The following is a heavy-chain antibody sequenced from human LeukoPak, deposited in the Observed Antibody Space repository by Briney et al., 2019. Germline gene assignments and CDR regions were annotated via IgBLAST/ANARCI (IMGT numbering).Heavy chain of an antibody. D-gene: IGHD3-16*01. CDR2: ISYDGSNK. CDR1: GFTFSSYA. Sequence: GGSLRLSCAASGFTFSSYAMHWVRQAPGKGLEWVAVISYDGSNKYYADSVKGRFTISRDSSKNTLYLQMNSLRDEDTAVYYCAKFEFGFWGQGTLVTVSS. J-gene: IGHJ4*02. V-gene: IGHV3-30*04. CDR3: AKFEFGF.